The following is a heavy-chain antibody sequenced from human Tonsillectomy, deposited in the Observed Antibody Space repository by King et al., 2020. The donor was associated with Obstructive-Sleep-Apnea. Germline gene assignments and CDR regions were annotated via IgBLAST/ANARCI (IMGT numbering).Heavy chain of an antibody. CDR1: GVSISTYY. CDR3: ARTMDTAMVGNYYFDF. J-gene: IGHJ4*02. CDR2: IYYSGST. Sequence: VQLQESGPGLVKPSETLSLTCTVSGVSISTYYWNWIRQPPGKGLEWIGYIYYSGSTNHNPSLKSRVTISVDTSKNQFSLKLSSVTAADTAVYYCARTMDTAMVGNYYFDFWGQGTLVTVSS. D-gene: IGHD5-18*01. V-gene: IGHV4-59*01.